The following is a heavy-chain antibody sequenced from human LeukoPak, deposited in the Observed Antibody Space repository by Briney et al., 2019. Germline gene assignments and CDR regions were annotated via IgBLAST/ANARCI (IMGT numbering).Heavy chain of an antibody. CDR1: GFTFSSYS. V-gene: IGHV3-21*04. CDR3: AKDVMTTVTTPEV. CDR2: ISSSSSYI. D-gene: IGHD4-17*01. J-gene: IGHJ4*02. Sequence: GGSLRLSCAASGFTFSSYSMNWVRQAPGKGLEWVSSISSSSSYIYYADSVKGRFTISRDNAKNSLYLQMNSLRAEDTAVYYCAKDVMTTVTTPEVWGQGTLVTVSS.